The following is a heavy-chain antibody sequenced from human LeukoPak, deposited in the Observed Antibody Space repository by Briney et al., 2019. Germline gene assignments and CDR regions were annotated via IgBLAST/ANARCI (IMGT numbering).Heavy chain of an antibody. CDR3: ASPRDNY. V-gene: IGHV3-9*01. Sequence: GRSLRLSCAASGFTFDDYAMHWVRQAPGKGLEWVSGISWNSGSIGYADSVKGRFTISRDNAKNSLYLQMNSLRAEDTAVYYCASPRDNYWGQGTLVTVSS. D-gene: IGHD2-15*01. J-gene: IGHJ4*02. CDR1: GFTFDDYA. CDR2: ISWNSGSI.